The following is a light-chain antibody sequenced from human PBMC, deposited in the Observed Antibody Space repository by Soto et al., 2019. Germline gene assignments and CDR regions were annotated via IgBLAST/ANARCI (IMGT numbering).Light chain of an antibody. V-gene: IGLV2-14*01. CDR1: NSDVGGYNY. J-gene: IGLJ1*01. CDR3: SSYTSSSTPGV. CDR2: DVS. Sequence: QSALTQPASVSGSPGQSITISCTGTNSDVGGYNYVSWYQQHPGKAPKLVIYDVSNRPSGVPNRFSGSKSGNTASLTISGLQAEDEADYYCSSYTSSSTPGVFGTGTKVTDL.